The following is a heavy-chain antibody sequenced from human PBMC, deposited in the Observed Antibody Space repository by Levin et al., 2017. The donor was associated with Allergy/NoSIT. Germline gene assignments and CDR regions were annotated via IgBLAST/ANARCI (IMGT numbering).Heavy chain of an antibody. CDR1: GFTFSMYA. V-gene: IGHV3-23*01. Sequence: QPGGSLRLSCAASGFTFSMYAMGWVRQAPGKGLEWVLVISGSGGTTYYADSVKGRFTISRDNSKNTVYLQMDSLRVEDTAVYYCVRDSSGFMDVWAQGTTVTVSS. J-gene: IGHJ6*02. CDR2: ISGSGGTT. D-gene: IGHD3-22*01. CDR3: VRDSSGFMDV.